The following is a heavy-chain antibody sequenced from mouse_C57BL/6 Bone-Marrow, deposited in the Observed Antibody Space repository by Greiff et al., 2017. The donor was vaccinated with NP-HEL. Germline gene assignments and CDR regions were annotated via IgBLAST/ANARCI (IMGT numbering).Heavy chain of an antibody. D-gene: IGHD2-4*01. CDR1: GYTFTSYW. J-gene: IGHJ3*01. CDR3: ARGRGRIELRLFAY. CDR2: IYPSDSET. Sequence: QGDLQQPGAERGRRGSSVRLSCKASGYTFTSYWMDWVKQRPGQGLEWIGNIYPSDSETHYNQKFKDKATLTVDKSSSTAYMQLSSLTSEDSAVYYCARGRGRIELRLFAYWGQGTLVTVSA. V-gene: IGHV1-61*01.